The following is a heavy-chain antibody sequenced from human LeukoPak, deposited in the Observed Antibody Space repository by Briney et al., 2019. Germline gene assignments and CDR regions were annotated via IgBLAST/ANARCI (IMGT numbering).Heavy chain of an antibody. CDR1: GGSISSGGYY. D-gene: IGHD2-15*01. J-gene: IGHJ4*02. V-gene: IGHV4-31*03. CDR3: ARATLAYCSGGSCYAIDH. CDR2: RHYSGTT. Sequence: SETLSLTCTVSGGSISSGGYYWSWIRQHPGKGLEWIGYRHYSGTTYYNASLKSRLTISVDTSKDQFSLKLSSVTAADTAVYYCARATLAYCSGGSCYAIDHWGQGTLVTVSS.